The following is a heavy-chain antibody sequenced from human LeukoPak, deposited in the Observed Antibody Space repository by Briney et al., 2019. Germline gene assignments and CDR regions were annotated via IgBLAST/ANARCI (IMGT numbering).Heavy chain of an antibody. Sequence: GGSLRLSCAASGFTFSSYAMHWVRQAPGKGLEWVPSISSSSSYIYYADSVKGRFTISRDNSKNTLYLQMNSLRAEDTAVYYCAKDPYGDYGSYFQHWGQGTLVTVSS. CDR3: AKDPYGDYGSYFQH. CDR2: ISSSSSYI. V-gene: IGHV3-21*01. J-gene: IGHJ1*01. CDR1: GFTFSSYA. D-gene: IGHD4-17*01.